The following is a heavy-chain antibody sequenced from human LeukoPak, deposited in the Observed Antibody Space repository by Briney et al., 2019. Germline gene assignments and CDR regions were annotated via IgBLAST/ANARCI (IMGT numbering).Heavy chain of an antibody. CDR2: IHTSGTT. D-gene: IGHD3-10*01. J-gene: IGHJ6*03. Sequence: SETLSLTCTVAGASIDGYYWSWIRQPAGQSPGWLGRIHTSGTTNYNPAFKSRVIMSVDTSDKQFSLNVSSVTAADTAVYYCARMPPVRGVRNFYFYYYVDVWGRGTTVTVSS. CDR3: ARMPPVRGVRNFYFYYYVDV. V-gene: IGHV4-4*07. CDR1: GASIDGYY.